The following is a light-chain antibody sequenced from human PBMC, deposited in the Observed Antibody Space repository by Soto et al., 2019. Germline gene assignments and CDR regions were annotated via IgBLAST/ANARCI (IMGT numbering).Light chain of an antibody. CDR2: SAS. CDR1: QGISSY. Sequence: AIRMTQSPSSFSASTGDRVTITCRASQGISSYLAWYQQKPGKAPKLLIYSASTLQSGVPSRFSGSGSGTDFTLTISCLQSEDFATYYCQQDYSYPPTFGQGNKVEIK. V-gene: IGKV1-8*01. CDR3: QQDYSYPPT. J-gene: IGKJ1*01.